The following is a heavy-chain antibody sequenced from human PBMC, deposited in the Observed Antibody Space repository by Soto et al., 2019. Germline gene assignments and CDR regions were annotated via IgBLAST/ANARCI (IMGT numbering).Heavy chain of an antibody. CDR2: INEDGSEK. CDR3: ARGEGWVDY. Sequence: GGSLRLSCVASGFGFGGYWMTWVRQTPGKGLEWVANINEDGSEKHYMDSVKGRFSISRDNVERSLFLQVNNLRVEDTAVYYCARGEGWVDYWGLGTLVTVSS. D-gene: IGHD1-26*01. V-gene: IGHV3-7*05. J-gene: IGHJ4*02. CDR1: GFGFGGYW.